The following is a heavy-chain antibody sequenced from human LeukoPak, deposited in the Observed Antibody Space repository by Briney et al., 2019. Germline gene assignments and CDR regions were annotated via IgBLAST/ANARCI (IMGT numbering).Heavy chain of an antibody. V-gene: IGHV3-48*03. CDR1: AFTFSSYE. CDR3: ARVSLVSTASFDI. J-gene: IGHJ3*02. D-gene: IGHD2-21*02. CDR2: ISSSGSTM. Sequence: PGRSLRLSCAASAFTFSSYEMNWVRQAPGKGLEWVSYISSSGSTMYYADSVKGRFTISRDNAKNSLYLQMNSLRAEDTAVYYCARVSLVSTASFDIWGQGTMVTVSS.